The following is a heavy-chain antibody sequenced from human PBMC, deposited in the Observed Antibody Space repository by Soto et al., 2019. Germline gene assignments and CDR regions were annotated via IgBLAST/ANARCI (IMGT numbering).Heavy chain of an antibody. D-gene: IGHD6-19*01. CDR1: GFIFTSYS. V-gene: IGHV3-21*01. Sequence: EVQLVESGGGLVQRGGSLRLSCAASGFIFTSYSMVWVRQAPGKGLVWVSSISSRSDSIYYADSVKGRFTISRDNAQNSLYLQMNSLTSEDTAVYYCARDRSADRFVQYFQHWGPGTLVTVSS. J-gene: IGHJ1*01. CDR3: ARDRSADRFVQYFQH. CDR2: ISSRSDSI.